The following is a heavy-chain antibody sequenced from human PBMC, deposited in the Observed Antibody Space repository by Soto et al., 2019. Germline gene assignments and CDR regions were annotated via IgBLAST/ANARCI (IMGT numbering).Heavy chain of an antibody. J-gene: IGHJ3*02. CDR1: GYTFNNYY. CDR2: INPSGGST. D-gene: IGHD3-9*01. Sequence: QVQLVQSGAEVKNPGASVIVSCKASGYTFNNYYIHWVRQAPGQGLQWMGIINPSGGSTSYAQKFKGRVTMTRDTSTNTVYLALSRLRYEDTAVYYCARDPIRNVDWSDRGHAFDIWGQGTMVTVSS. CDR3: ARDPIRNVDWSDRGHAFDI. V-gene: IGHV1-46*02.